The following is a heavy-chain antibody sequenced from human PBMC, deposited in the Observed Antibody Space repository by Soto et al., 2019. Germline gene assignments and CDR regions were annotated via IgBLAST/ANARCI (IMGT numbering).Heavy chain of an antibody. D-gene: IGHD3-3*01. V-gene: IGHV3-21*01. CDR1: GVTFSSYS. CDR2: ISSSSSYI. CDR3: ARDGYYDFWSGLTYYYYGMDV. Sequence: GSLRLSGAACGVTFSSYSMNSVRQAPGKGLEWVSSISSSSSYIYYADSVKGRFTISRDNAKNSLYLQMNSLRAEDTAVYYCARDGYYDFWSGLTYYYYGMDVWGQGPTVTSP. J-gene: IGHJ6*02.